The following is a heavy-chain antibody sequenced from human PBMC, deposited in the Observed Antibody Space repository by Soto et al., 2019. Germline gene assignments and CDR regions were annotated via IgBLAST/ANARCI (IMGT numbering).Heavy chain of an antibody. CDR2: ISYDGSDK. CDR3: ARGWPDYGMDV. CDR1: GFTFSSYS. V-gene: IGHV3-30-3*01. J-gene: IGHJ6*02. Sequence: QVQLVESGGGVVQPGRSLRLSCAASGFTFSSYSMHWVRQAPGKGLEWVAVISYDGSDKYYADSVKGRFTISRDNSKNTLYLEMNSLRAEDTAVYYCARGWPDYGMDVWGQGTKVTVSS.